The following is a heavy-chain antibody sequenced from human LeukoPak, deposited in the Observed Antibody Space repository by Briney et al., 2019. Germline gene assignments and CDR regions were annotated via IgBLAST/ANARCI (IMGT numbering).Heavy chain of an antibody. CDR2: IYYSGST. CDR3: ARAARTTAILYSSSWFSY. J-gene: IGHJ4*02. D-gene: IGHD6-13*01. V-gene: IGHV4-39*01. Sequence: SETLSLTCTVSGGSISSSSFHWGWIRQPPGKGLEWIGSIYYSGSTYYNPSLKSRVTISVDTSKNQFSLKLSSVTAADTAVYYCARAARTTAILYSSSWFSYWGQGTLVTVSS. CDR1: GGSISSSSFH.